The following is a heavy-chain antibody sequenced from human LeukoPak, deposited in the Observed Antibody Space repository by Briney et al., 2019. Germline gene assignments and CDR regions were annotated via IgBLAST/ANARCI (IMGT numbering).Heavy chain of an antibody. J-gene: IGHJ6*03. CDR1: GGSFSGYY. CDR2: INHSGST. D-gene: IGHD3-10*01. Sequence: SETLSLTCAVYGGSFSGYYWSWIRQPPGKGLEWIGEINHSGSTNYNPSLKSRVTISVDTSKNQFSLKLNSVTAADTAVYYCARHRYYYRSGSYYGAPYYMDVWGKGTTVTISS. V-gene: IGHV4-34*01. CDR3: ARHRYYYRSGSYYGAPYYMDV.